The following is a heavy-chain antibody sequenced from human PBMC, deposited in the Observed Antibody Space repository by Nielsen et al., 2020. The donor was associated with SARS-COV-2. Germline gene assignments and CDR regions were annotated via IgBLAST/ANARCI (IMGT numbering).Heavy chain of an antibody. J-gene: IGHJ4*02. CDR1: GYSFTSYW. CDR3: ARLGRAFSGDRWYADYFDY. V-gene: IGHV5-51*01. D-gene: IGHD3-10*01. CDR2: IYPADSDI. Sequence: GESLKISCKGSGYSFTSYWIGWVRQMPGKGLESMGIIYPADSDIRYSPSFQGQVTISVDKSINTAYLQWSSLKASDTANYYCARLGRAFSGDRWYADYFDYWGQGTLVTVSS.